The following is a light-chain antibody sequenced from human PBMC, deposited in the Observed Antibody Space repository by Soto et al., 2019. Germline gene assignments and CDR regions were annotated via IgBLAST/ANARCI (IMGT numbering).Light chain of an antibody. CDR3: SSYTISTTLV. V-gene: IGLV2-14*01. CDR2: EVS. Sequence: QSALTQPAYVSGSPGQSITISCTGTSSDLGGYNYVSWYQQHPGKAPKLMIYEVSNRPSGVSNRFSGSKSGNTASLTISGLQAEDEADYYCSSYTISTTLVFGTGTKVTVL. CDR1: SSDLGGYNY. J-gene: IGLJ1*01.